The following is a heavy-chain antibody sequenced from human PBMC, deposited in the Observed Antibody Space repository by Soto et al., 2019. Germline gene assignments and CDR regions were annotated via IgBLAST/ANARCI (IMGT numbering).Heavy chain of an antibody. CDR2: ISGSGGST. CDR3: AKTGVILEPQKYYFDY. Sequence: EVQLLESGGGLVQPGGSLRLSCAASGFTFSSYAMSWVRQAPGKGLEWVSAISGSGGSTYYADSVKGRFTISRDNSKNTLYLQMNSLRAEDTAVYYCAKTGVILEPQKYYFDYWGQGTLVTVSS. D-gene: IGHD2-8*01. J-gene: IGHJ4*02. V-gene: IGHV3-23*01. CDR1: GFTFSSYA.